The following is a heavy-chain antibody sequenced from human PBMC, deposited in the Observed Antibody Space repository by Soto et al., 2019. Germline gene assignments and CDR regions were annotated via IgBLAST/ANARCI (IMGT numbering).Heavy chain of an antibody. V-gene: IGHV4-59*01. Sequence: QVQLQESGPGLVKPSETLSLTCTVSGGSISSYYWSWIRQPPGKGLEWIGYIYYSWSTNYNPSLKSRVNISVDPSKNQFSLKLSSVTAADTAVYYCARGSRVVPAAIGYWGQGTLVTVSS. D-gene: IGHD2-2*01. CDR1: GGSISSYY. CDR3: ARGSRVVPAAIGY. J-gene: IGHJ4*02. CDR2: IYYSWST.